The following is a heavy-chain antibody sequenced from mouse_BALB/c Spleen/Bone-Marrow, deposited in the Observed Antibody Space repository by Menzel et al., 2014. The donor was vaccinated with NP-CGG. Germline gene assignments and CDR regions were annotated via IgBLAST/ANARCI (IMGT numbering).Heavy chain of an antibody. V-gene: IGHV1-4*01. CDR1: GYTFTSYT. J-gene: IGHJ2*01. D-gene: IGHD2-4*01. Sequence: QVQLQQSGAELARPGASVKMSCKASGYTFTSYTMHWVKQRPGQGLEWIGYINPTIGYTNYNQKFKDKATLTADKSSSTAYMQLSSLTSEDSAAYYCSTTLITTADYWGQGTTLSVSS. CDR3: STTLITTADY. CDR2: INPTIGYT.